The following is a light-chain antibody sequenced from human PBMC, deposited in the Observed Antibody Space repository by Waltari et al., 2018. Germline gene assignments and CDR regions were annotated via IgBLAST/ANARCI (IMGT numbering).Light chain of an antibody. V-gene: IGLV2-8*01. CDR1: SSDIGGYNY. J-gene: IGLJ2*01. CDR2: EVH. Sequence: QSALTQPPSASGSPGQSVTISCTGTSSDIGGYNYVSWYQQRPGKAPKLLIYEVHKRPSVFPDRFSCSKSANTASLTVSGLQAEDEADYYCSSYAGSNYVAFGGGTKLTVL. CDR3: SSYAGSNYVA.